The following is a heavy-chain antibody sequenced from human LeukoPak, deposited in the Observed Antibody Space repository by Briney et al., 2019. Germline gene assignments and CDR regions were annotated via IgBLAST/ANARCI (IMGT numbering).Heavy chain of an antibody. Sequence: SETLSLTCAVSGASMNTHYWSWIRQPPGKGLEWIGYMVDTVTTNDDPSLKRPFTLAADTSKNQFAPRLTSVTAADTAVYYCATIKRGNIFGYFDFWGQGIPVTVSS. D-gene: IGHD5-18*01. J-gene: IGHJ4*02. CDR2: MVDTVTT. V-gene: IGHV4-59*11. CDR1: GASMNTHY. CDR3: ATIKRGNIFGYFDF.